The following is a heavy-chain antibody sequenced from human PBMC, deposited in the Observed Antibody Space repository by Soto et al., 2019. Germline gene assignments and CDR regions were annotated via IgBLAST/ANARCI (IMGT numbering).Heavy chain of an antibody. Sequence: KRSWKSCGYALASCARSWVRHDTVQVLEWMGWINPNSGNTGYAQKFQGRVTMTRNTSISTAYMELSSLRSEDTAVYYCARGPDYDFWSGYYYGYYYSGMDVWGHGTTVTVAS. CDR2: INPNSGNT. CDR3: ARGPDYDFWSGYYYGYYYSGMDV. J-gene: IGHJ6*02. D-gene: IGHD3-3*01. V-gene: IGHV1-8*01. CDR1: GYALASCA.